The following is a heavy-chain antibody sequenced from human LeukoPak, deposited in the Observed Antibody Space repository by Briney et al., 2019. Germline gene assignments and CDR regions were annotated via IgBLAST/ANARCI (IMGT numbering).Heavy chain of an antibody. CDR3: ARDSPCYGGKSLSY. J-gene: IGHJ4*02. CDR2: ISSSSSTI. V-gene: IGHV3-48*01. Sequence: GGSLRLSCAASGFTFSSYSMNWVRQAPGKGLECVSYISSSSSTIYYADSVKGRFTISRDNAKNSLYLQMNSLRAEDTAVYYCARDSPCYGGKSLSYWGPGTLVTVSS. D-gene: IGHD4-23*01. CDR1: GFTFSSYS.